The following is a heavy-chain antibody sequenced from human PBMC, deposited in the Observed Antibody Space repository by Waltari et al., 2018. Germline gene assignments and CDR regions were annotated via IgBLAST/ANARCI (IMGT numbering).Heavy chain of an antibody. CDR3: ARDGARAIPGRWFYYYYMDV. CDR2: ISYDGSNK. Sequence: QVQLVESGGGVVQPGRSLRLSCAASGFTFSNYAMHWVRQAPGKGLEWLAVISYDGSNKYYADSVKGRFTISRDNSKNTLYLQMNSLTAEDTTVYYCARDGARAIPGRWFYYYYMDVWGKGTTVTIAS. D-gene: IGHD2-15*01. V-gene: IGHV3-30-3*01. J-gene: IGHJ6*03. CDR1: GFTFSNYA.